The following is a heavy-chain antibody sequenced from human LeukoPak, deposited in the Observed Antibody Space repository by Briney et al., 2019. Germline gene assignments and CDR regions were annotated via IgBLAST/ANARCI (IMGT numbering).Heavy chain of an antibody. CDR1: GFTFSSYS. CDR3: ARDPGYYDSSGYYY. D-gene: IGHD3-22*01. Sequence: GGSLRLSCAASGFTFSSYSMNWVRQAPGKGLEWVSSISSSSSYIYYADSVKGRFTISRDNAKNSLYLQMNSLRAEDTAVYYCARDPGYYDSSGYYYWGQGTLVTVSS. CDR2: ISSSSSYI. V-gene: IGHV3-21*01. J-gene: IGHJ4*02.